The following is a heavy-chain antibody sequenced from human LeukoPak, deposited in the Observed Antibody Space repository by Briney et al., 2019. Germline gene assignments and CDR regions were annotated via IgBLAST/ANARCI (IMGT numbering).Heavy chain of an antibody. J-gene: IGHJ5*02. D-gene: IGHD1-26*01. CDR3: ARGPIVGPTKGFDP. V-gene: IGHV3-53*01. CDR1: GFIVSSNY. CDR2: IYSGGAT. Sequence: GGSLRLSCAAPGFIVSSNYMRGVRQAPGKGLEWVSVIYSGGATYYADFVKGRFTISRDNSKNMLYLQMKSLRAEDTAVYYCARGPIVGPTKGFDPWGQGTLVTVSS.